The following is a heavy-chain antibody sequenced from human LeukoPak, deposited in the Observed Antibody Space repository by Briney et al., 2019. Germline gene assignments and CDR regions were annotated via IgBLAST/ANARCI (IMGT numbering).Heavy chain of an antibody. CDR2: IFYS. Sequence: PSQTLSLTCTVSSGSISTSNYYWGWVRQPPGKALEWIGNIFYSDYSPSLKSRVTISLDTSRNQFSLKLNSVTAADTAVYYCAKSNGYGLIDIWGQGTMVTVSS. CDR1: SGSISTSNYY. J-gene: IGHJ3*02. D-gene: IGHD3-22*01. V-gene: IGHV4-39*07. CDR3: AKSNGYGLIDI.